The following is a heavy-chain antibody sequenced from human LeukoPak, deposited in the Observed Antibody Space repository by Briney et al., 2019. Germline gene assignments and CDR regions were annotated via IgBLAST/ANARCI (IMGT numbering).Heavy chain of an antibody. V-gene: IGHV3-21*01. CDR3: ARGYCSGTSCHMFDS. J-gene: IGHJ4*02. CDR1: GFNFIDNS. Sequence: GGSLRLSCAGSGFNFIDNSMHWVRQAPGRGLEWVSSISSSKTYIYYRDSVKGRFTISRDNAKNSLFLQMNSLRVEDTAVYFCARGYCSGTSCHMFDSWGQGTRVIVSS. CDR2: ISSSKTYI. D-gene: IGHD2-2*01.